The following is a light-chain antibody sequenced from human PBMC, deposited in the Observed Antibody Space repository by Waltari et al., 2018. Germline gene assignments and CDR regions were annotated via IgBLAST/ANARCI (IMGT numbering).Light chain of an antibody. CDR1: SNDVGGYNS. V-gene: IGLV2-14*01. J-gene: IGLJ2*01. CDR3: SSQSSNNVVL. Sequence: QSALTQPASVSGSPGQSVTIFCTGTSNDVGGYNSVSWYQEHPGQAPRVIIYDVSDRPSGVSDRFSGSKYGNPASLTISGLQAEDEADYYCSSQSSNNVVLFGGGTKLTVL. CDR2: DVS.